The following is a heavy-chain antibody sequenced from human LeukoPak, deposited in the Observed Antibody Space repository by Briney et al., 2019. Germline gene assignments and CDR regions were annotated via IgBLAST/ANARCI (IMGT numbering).Heavy chain of an antibody. Sequence: GASVKVSCKASGGTFSSYAISWVRQAPGQGLEWMGRIIPILGIANYAQKFQGRVTITADKSTSTAYMELSSLRSEDTAVYYCARGRRYFDWLLFPDPQENTNFDYWGQGTLVTVSS. CDR2: IIPILGIA. CDR1: GGTFSSYA. CDR3: ARGRRYFDWLLFPDPQENTNFDY. D-gene: IGHD3-9*01. V-gene: IGHV1-69*04. J-gene: IGHJ4*02.